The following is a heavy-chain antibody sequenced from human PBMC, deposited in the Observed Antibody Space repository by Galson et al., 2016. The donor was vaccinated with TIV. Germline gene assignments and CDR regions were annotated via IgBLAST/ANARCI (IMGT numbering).Heavy chain of an antibody. CDR1: GFDFGSYA. CDR3: AREVAADGELDY. V-gene: IGHV3-23*01. Sequence: CAASGFDFGSYALSWVRLAPGKGLEWISGISASGTGPDYADSVKGRFTISRDNSKNTLYLQMASLRGDDTATYYCAREVAADGELDYWGQGTLVIVS. D-gene: IGHD6-13*01. CDR2: ISASGTGP. J-gene: IGHJ4*02.